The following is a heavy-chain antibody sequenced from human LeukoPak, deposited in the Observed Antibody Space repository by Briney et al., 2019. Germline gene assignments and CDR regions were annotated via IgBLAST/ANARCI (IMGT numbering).Heavy chain of an antibody. CDR1: GASISSVGYY. CDR2: ISTSGNT. CDR3: ARLIAVVLETYIDV. V-gene: IGHV4-61*02. Sequence: SQTLSLTCTVSGASISSVGYYWSWIRQPAGKGLEWIGRISTSGNTNYNPSLKSRVTVSVDTSKNQFSLKLSSVTAADTAVYYCARLIAVVLETYIDVWGKGTTVTVSS. D-gene: IGHD6-19*01. J-gene: IGHJ6*03.